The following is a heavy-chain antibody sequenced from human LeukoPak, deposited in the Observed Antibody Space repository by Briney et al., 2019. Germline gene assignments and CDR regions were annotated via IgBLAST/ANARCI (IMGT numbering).Heavy chain of an antibody. D-gene: IGHD3-10*01. Sequence: GGSLRLSCAVSGFTFSGFWMSWSRQAPGKGLEWVAVISYDGSNKYYADSVKGRFTISRDNSKNTLYLQMNSLRAEDTAVYYCARSSMVRGVIMWYFQHWGQGTLVTVSS. CDR2: ISYDGSNK. J-gene: IGHJ1*01. CDR1: GFTFSGFW. CDR3: ARSSMVRGVIMWYFQH. V-gene: IGHV3-30*03.